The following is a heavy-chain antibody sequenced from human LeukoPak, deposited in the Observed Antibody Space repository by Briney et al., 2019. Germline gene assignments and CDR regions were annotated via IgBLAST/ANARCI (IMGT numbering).Heavy chain of an antibody. V-gene: IGHV3-48*01. CDR1: GFTFSSYS. Sequence: PGGSLRLSCAASGFTFSSYSMNWVRQAPGKGLEWVSYISSSSSTIYYADSVKGRFTISRDNAKNSLYLQMNSLRAEDTAVYYCPREGGELGSRFYYYYMDVWGKGTTVTVSS. CDR2: ISSSSSTI. D-gene: IGHD1-7*01. CDR3: PREGGELGSRFYYYYMDV. J-gene: IGHJ6*03.